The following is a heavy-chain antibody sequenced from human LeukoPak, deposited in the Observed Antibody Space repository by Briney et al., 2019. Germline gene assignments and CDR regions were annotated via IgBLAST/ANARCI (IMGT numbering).Heavy chain of an antibody. CDR2: ISSSSSYI. J-gene: IGHJ4*02. CDR3: ARATLTMIVVDSSDY. D-gene: IGHD3-22*01. Sequence: GGSLRLSCAASGFTFSSYSMNWVRQAPGKGLEWVPSISSSSSYIYYAASVKGRFTISRDNAKNSLYLQMNSLRAADTAVYYCARATLTMIVVDSSDYWGQGTLVTVSS. CDR1: GFTFSSYS. V-gene: IGHV3-21*01.